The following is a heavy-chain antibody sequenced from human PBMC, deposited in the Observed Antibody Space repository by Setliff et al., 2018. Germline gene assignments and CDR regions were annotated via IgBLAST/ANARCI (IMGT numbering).Heavy chain of an antibody. CDR3: AKFGPLDLTGDWAFDN. D-gene: IGHD7-27*01. CDR1: GGSIINSYY. CDR2: ISTSGNT. J-gene: IGHJ4*02. Sequence: SETLSLTCTVSGGSIINSYYWSWIRQPAGKGLEWIGRISTSGNTNYNPSLKSRVTISVDTSKKQFSLKLSSVTAADTAVYYCAKFGPLDLTGDWAFDNWGQGTLVTVSS. V-gene: IGHV4-4*07.